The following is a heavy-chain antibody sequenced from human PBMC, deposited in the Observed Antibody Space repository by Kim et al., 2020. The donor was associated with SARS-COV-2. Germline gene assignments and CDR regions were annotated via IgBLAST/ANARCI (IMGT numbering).Heavy chain of an antibody. CDR1: GYTFTSYA. CDR2: INTNTGNP. J-gene: IGHJ5*02. CDR3: AREWGITGTTRHLAGSNWFDP. V-gene: IGHV7-4-1*02. D-gene: IGHD1-7*01. Sequence: ASVKVSCKASGYTFTSYAMNWVRQAPGQGLEWMGWINTNTGNPTYAQGFTGRFVFSLDTSVSTAYLQISSLKAEDTAVYYCAREWGITGTTRHLAGSNWFDPWGQGTLVTVSS.